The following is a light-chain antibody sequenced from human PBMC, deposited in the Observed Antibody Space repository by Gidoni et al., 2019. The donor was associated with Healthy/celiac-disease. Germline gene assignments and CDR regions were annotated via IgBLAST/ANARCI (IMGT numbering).Light chain of an antibody. CDR1: QSCSRSY. CDR2: GAS. CDR3: QQYGSSPPLMYT. V-gene: IGKV3-20*01. Sequence: EIVLTQSPGTLSLSPGERATLACRASQSCSRSYLAWYQQKPGQAPRLLIYGASSRATGIPDRFSGSGSGTDFTLTISRLEPEDFAVYYCQQYGSSPPLMYTFGQGTKLEIK. J-gene: IGKJ2*01.